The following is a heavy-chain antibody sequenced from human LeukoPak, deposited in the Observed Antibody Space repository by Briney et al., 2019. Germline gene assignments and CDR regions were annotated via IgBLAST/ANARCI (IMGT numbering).Heavy chain of an antibody. Sequence: SVKVSCKASGGTFISYAISWVRQAPGQGGEGMGRIIPIFGTANYAQKFQGRVTITTDESTSTAYMELSSLRSEDTAVYYCARAYYYDSSGWSFDYWGQGTLVTVSS. CDR1: GGTFISYA. CDR2: IIPIFGTA. D-gene: IGHD3-22*01. CDR3: ARAYYYDSSGWSFDY. J-gene: IGHJ4*02. V-gene: IGHV1-69*05.